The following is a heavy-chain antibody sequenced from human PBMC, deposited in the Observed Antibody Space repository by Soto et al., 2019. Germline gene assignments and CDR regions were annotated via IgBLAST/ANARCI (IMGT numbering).Heavy chain of an antibody. V-gene: IGHV3-33*08. CDR2: IWYDGSNK. D-gene: IGHD2-21*02. Sequence: GGSLRLSCTTSGFTVNTYGMHWVRQAPGKGLEWVAIIWYDGSNKYYADSVKGRFTTSRDNSKNTLYLQMNSLRAEDTALYYCARSDCTGAYCYSWPFNYGVDVWGQGTTVTVSS. CDR3: ARSDCTGAYCYSWPFNYGVDV. J-gene: IGHJ6*02. CDR1: GFTVNTYG.